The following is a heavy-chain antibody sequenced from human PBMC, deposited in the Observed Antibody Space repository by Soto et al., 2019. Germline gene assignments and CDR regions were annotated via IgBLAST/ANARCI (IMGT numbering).Heavy chain of an antibody. V-gene: IGHV3-33*01. CDR1: GFTFSSYG. Sequence: HGGCLGLSCAASGFTFSSYGMHGVRKAPGKGLEWVAVIWYDGSNKYYADSVKGRFTISRDNSKNTLYLQMNSLRAEDTAVYYCARDLVGVVMNYYDYYGMAVWGQGTMVTVSS. J-gene: IGHJ6*02. CDR2: IWYDGSNK. CDR3: ARDLVGVVMNYYDYYGMAV. D-gene: IGHD3-3*01.